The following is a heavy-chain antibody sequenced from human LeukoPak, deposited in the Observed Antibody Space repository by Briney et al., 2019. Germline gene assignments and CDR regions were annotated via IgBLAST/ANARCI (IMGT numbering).Heavy chain of an antibody. Sequence: GESLNISCHGSGYSFTTYWIAWVRQMPGKGLEWMGVIYPGDSDTRYSPSFQGQVTLSADKSISTAYLQWSSLKASDTAMYDCARRDSSAYYYLDNWGQGTLVTVSS. CDR3: ARRDSSAYYYLDN. J-gene: IGHJ4*02. CDR1: GYSFTTYW. V-gene: IGHV5-51*01. D-gene: IGHD3-22*01. CDR2: IYPGDSDT.